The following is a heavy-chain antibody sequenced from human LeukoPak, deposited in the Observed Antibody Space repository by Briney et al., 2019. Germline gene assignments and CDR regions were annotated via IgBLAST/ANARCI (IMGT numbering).Heavy chain of an antibody. CDR2: IYPGDSDT. J-gene: IGHJ4*02. CDR1: GYTFTSYW. D-gene: IGHD1-14*01. CDR3: ARAPRNWAFNDY. V-gene: IGHV5-51*01. Sequence: ESLKISCKGSGYTFTSYWIGWVRQMPGKGLGWMGIIYPGDSDTRYSPSFQGQVTISADKSISTAYLQWSSLKASDTAMYYCARAPRNWAFNDYWGQGTLVTVSS.